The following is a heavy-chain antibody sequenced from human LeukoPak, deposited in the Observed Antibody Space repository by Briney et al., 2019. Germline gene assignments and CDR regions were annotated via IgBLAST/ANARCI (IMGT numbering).Heavy chain of an antibody. J-gene: IGHJ4*02. D-gene: IGHD1-1*01. Sequence: GGSLRLSCAASGFTFSSYWMHWVRQAPGKGLVWVSRIDTDGSFTSYADSVKGRFTISRDNAKKSLYLQMNSLRAEDTAVYYCARDSPGYLAYDSWGQGTLVTVSS. CDR3: ARDSPGYLAYDS. V-gene: IGHV3-74*01. CDR2: IDTDGSFT. CDR1: GFTFSSYW.